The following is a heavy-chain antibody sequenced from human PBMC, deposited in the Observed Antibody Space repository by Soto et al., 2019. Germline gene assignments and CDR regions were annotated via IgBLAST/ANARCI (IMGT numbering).Heavy chain of an antibody. Sequence: SETLSLTCAVYGGSLSGYYWSWIRQPPGKGLEWIGEINHSGSTNYNPSLKSRVTISVDTSKNQFSLKLSSVTAADTAVYYCARRRNSYYYYYYGMDVWGQGTTVTVSS. CDR2: INHSGST. J-gene: IGHJ6*02. CDR1: GGSLSGYY. CDR3: ARRRNSYYYYYYGMDV. V-gene: IGHV4-34*01. D-gene: IGHD5-18*01.